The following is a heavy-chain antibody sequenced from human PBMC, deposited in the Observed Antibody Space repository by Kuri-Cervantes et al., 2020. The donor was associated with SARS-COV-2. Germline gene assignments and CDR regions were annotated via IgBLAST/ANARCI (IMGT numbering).Heavy chain of an antibody. V-gene: IGHV3-49*04. CDR3: TRGAGYSSGWYAEYFQH. CDR1: GFTFSSYS. CDR2: IRSKAYGGTT. Sequence: GESLKISWAASGFTFSSYSMNWVRQAPGKGLEWVGFIRSKAYGGTTEYAASVKGRFTISRDDSKSIAYLQMNSLKTEDTAVYYCTRGAGYSSGWYAEYFQHWGQGTLVTVSS. D-gene: IGHD6-19*01. J-gene: IGHJ1*01.